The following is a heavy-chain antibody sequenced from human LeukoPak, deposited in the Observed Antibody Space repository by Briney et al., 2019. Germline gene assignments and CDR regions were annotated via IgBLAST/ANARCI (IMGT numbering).Heavy chain of an antibody. Sequence: PGGSLRLSCAASGFTFSSYAMHWVRQAPGKGLEYVSAISGNGGSTYYANSVKGRFTISRDNSKNTLYLQMGSLRAEDMAVYYCARDAFVCSSTSCPLYLMDVWGQGTTVTVSS. CDR1: GFTFSSYA. V-gene: IGHV3-64*01. CDR3: ARDAFVCSSTSCPLYLMDV. J-gene: IGHJ6*02. D-gene: IGHD2-2*01. CDR2: ISGNGGST.